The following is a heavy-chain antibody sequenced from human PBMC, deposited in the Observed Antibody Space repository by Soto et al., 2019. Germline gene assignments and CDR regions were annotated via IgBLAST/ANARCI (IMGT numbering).Heavy chain of an antibody. J-gene: IGHJ4*02. CDR1: RGSIASHSPR. Sequence: SQTLSLPCTVSRGSIASHSPRRGWIRQTPGGGLEWIGHIFDSGTTYTNPSLRSQVAISLDTSKNHFSLTLSSVTAADTAVYYCARGPSGDKVDYWGQGALVTVSS. CDR2: IFDSGTT. D-gene: IGHD7-27*01. CDR3: ARGPSGDKVDY. V-gene: IGHV4-30-4*01.